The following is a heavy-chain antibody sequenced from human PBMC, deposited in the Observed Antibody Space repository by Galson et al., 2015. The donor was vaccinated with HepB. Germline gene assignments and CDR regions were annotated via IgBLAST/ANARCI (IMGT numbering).Heavy chain of an antibody. Sequence: SVKVSCKASGYTFTSYYMHWVRQAPGQGLEWMGIINPSGGSTSYAQKLQGRVTMTKDTSTSTVYMELSSPRSEDTAVYYCARDGDSSSWYRSRFDPWGQGTLVTVSS. V-gene: IGHV1-46*04. CDR1: GYTFTSYY. D-gene: IGHD6-13*01. CDR3: ARDGDSSSWYRSRFDP. J-gene: IGHJ5*02. CDR2: INPSGGST.